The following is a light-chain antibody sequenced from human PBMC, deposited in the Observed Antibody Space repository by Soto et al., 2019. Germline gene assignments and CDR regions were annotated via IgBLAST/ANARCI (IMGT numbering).Light chain of an antibody. Sequence: QSALTQPVSVSGSPGQSITISCTGSSSDVDASYLVSWYQRRPSKAHKVFFYQCTTRPSGISSRFSGSKSSKTASITIPGLQAEDEAYYYCSSYTSTNTPDDFGTGTKVTVL. CDR2: QCT. CDR3: SSYTSTNTPDD. CDR1: SSDVDASYL. J-gene: IGLJ1*01. V-gene: IGLV2-14*01.